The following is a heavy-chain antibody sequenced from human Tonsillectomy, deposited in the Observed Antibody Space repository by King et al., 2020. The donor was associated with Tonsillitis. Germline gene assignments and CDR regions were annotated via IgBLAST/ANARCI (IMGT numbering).Heavy chain of an antibody. J-gene: IGHJ2*01. Sequence: VQLVESGGGLVKPGGSLRLSCAASGFTFSSYNMNWVRQAPGKGLEWVSSISSGSTYIYYADSVKGRFTISRDNAKNSLYLQMNSLRAEDTAVYYCARDLNSDCSGVSCYSYWFFDLWGRGTLVTVSS. V-gene: IGHV3-21*01. CDR2: ISSGSTYI. D-gene: IGHD2-15*01. CDR1: GFTFSSYN. CDR3: ARDLNSDCSGVSCYSYWFFDL.